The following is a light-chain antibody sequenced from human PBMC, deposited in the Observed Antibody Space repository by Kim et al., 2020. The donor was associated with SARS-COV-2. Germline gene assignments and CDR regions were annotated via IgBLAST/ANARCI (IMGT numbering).Light chain of an antibody. J-gene: IGKJ5*01. CDR3: QQYSSSPGT. V-gene: IGKV3-20*01. CDR1: QSVITSY. CDR2: GAS. Sequence: EIVLTQSPGTLSLSPGERATLSCRASQSVITSYLAWYQQRPGQAPRLLIYGASSRATDIPDRFTGSGSGTDFTLTISRLEPEDFAVYYCQQYSSSPGTFGQGTKVEIK.